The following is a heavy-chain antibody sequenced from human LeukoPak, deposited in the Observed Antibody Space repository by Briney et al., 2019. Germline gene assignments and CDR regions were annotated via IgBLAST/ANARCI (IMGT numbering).Heavy chain of an antibody. CDR1: GFTFSSYA. CDR2: ISGSGGST. CDR3: AKVYYYGSGIPHPHFDY. D-gene: IGHD3-10*01. V-gene: IGHV3-23*01. J-gene: IGHJ4*02. Sequence: PGGSLRLSCAASGFTFSSYAMSWVRQAPGKGLEWVSTISGSGGSTYYADSVKGRLTISRDNSKNTLYLQMNSLRAEDTAVYYCAKVYYYGSGIPHPHFDYWGQGTLVTVSS.